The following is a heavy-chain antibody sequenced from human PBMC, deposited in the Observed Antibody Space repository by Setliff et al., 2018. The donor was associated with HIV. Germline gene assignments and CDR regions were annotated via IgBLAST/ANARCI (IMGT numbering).Heavy chain of an antibody. V-gene: IGHV3-7*01. Sequence: HPGGSLRLSCVGSGFTLSQHYMSWVRQAPGKGLEWVANIKEDSSDKFYVDSVKGRFTISRDNAKMSVFLQMNNLRVEDSGLYYCARWAAFDNHFDWWGQGTLVTVSS. D-gene: IGHD1-20*01. CDR2: IKEDSSDK. J-gene: IGHJ4*02. CDR3: ARWAAFDNHFDW. CDR1: GFTLSQHY.